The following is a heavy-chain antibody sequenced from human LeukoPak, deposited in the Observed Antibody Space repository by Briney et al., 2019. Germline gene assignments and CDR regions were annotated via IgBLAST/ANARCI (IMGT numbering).Heavy chain of an antibody. CDR2: INHSGST. V-gene: IGHV4-34*01. J-gene: IGHJ6*03. Sequence: SETLSLTCTVYGGSFSGYYWSWIRQPPGKGLEWIGEINHSGSTNYNPSLKSRVTISVDTSKNQFSLKLSSVTAADTAVYYCARDTYSSWTYHYYYYMGVWGKGTTVTISS. CDR1: GGSFSGYY. D-gene: IGHD3-16*02. CDR3: ARDTYSSWTYHYYYYMGV.